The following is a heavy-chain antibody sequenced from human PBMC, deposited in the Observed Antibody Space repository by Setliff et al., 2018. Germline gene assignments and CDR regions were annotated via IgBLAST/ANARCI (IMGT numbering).Heavy chain of an antibody. D-gene: IGHD5-18*01. Sequence: ASVKVSCKASGNIFSNSDINWVRQTPGQGLEWMGWMNPNGRAGSTQKFQGRVTMTRDTYINTVYMELNSLRSDDTAVYYCVRGPRQASYGFPLRPFDIWGQGTVVTV. CDR2: MNPNGRA. V-gene: IGHV1-8*02. CDR1: GNIFSNSD. J-gene: IGHJ3*02. CDR3: VRGPRQASYGFPLRPFDI.